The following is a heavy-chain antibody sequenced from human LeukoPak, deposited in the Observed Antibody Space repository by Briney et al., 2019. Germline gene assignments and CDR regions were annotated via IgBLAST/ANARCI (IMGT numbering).Heavy chain of an antibody. CDR1: GYSFTSYW. CDR2: IYPVDSDT. CDR3: ASSIAAAGRGYYYMDV. V-gene: IGHV5-51*01. J-gene: IGHJ6*03. D-gene: IGHD6-13*01. Sequence: GESLKISCKGSGYSFTSYWIGWVRQMPGKGLEWMGIIYPVDSDTRYSPSFQGQVTISAGKSISTAYLQWSSLKASDTAMYYCASSIAAAGRGYYYMDVWGKGTTVTVSS.